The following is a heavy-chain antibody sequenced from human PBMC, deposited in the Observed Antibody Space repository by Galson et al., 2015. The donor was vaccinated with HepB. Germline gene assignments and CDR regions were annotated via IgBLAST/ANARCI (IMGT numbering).Heavy chain of an antibody. V-gene: IGHV3-23*01. CDR3: AKAYGANKAFDI. D-gene: IGHD1-26*01. CDR2: ISGSGGST. CDR1: GFTFSSYA. Sequence: SLRLSCAASGFTFSSYAMSWVRQAPGKGLEWVSAISGSGGSTYYADSVKGRFTISRDNSKNTLYLQMNSLRAEDTAVYYCAKAYGANKAFDIWGQGTMVTVSS. J-gene: IGHJ3*02.